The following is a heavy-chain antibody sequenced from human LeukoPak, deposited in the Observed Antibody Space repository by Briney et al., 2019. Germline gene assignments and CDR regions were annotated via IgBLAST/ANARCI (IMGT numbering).Heavy chain of an antibody. CDR3: ARGDYDYVWGSYSNWFDP. D-gene: IGHD3-16*01. CDR1: GGSISSGGYY. J-gene: IGHJ5*02. V-gene: IGHV4-31*03. CDR2: ICYSGST. Sequence: PSETLSLTCTVSGGSISSGGYYWSWIRQHPGKGLEWIGYICYSGSTYYNPSLKSRVTISVDTSKNQFSLKLSSVTAADTAVYYCARGDYDYVWGSYSNWFDPWGQGTLVTVSS.